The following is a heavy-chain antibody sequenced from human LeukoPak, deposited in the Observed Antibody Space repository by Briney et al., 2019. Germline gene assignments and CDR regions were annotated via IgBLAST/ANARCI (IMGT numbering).Heavy chain of an antibody. CDR3: AKTTVGYSSGRYPGWPADC. J-gene: IGHJ4*02. CDR1: GFTFSSYG. Sequence: GRSLRLSCAASGFTFSSYGMHWVRQAPGKGLEWVSGICGSGGCTYYADSVKGRFTISRDNSKNTVYLQMNSLTADDTAVYYCAKTTVGYSSGRYPGWPADCWGQGALVTVSS. V-gene: IGHV3-23*01. D-gene: IGHD6-19*01. CDR2: ICGSGGCT.